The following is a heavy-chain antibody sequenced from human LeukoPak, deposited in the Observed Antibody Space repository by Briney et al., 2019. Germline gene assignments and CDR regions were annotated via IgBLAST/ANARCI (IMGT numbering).Heavy chain of an antibody. J-gene: IGHJ3*02. CDR3: TKSDGYGLIRI. Sequence: PSETLSLTCGVSGDSITGYYWGWIRQPPGKGLEWIGNNTGNTYYNSSLKSRVTISLDTSNNQFSLKVISMTAADTAAYYCTKSDGYGLIRICGRGTMVTVSS. D-gene: IGHD3-10*01. V-gene: IGHV4-34*03. CDR2: NNTGNT. CDR1: GDSITGYY.